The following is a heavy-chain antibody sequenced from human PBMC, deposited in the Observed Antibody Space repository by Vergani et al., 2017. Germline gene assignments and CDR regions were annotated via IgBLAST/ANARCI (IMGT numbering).Heavy chain of an antibody. D-gene: IGHD1-26*01. CDR1: GGSVSSGSYY. CDR2: IYYSGST. J-gene: IGHJ2*01. Sequence: QVQLQESGPGLVKPSETLSLTCTVSGGSVSSGSYYWSWIRQPAGKGLEWIGYIYYSGSTNYNPSLKSRVTISVDTSKNQFSLKLSSVTAADTAVYYCARERVGATVNFDLWGRGTLVIVSS. V-gene: IGHV4-61*10. CDR3: ARERVGATVNFDL.